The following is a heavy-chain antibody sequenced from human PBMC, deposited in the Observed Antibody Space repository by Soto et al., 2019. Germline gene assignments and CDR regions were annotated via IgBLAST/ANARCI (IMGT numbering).Heavy chain of an antibody. Sequence: GGSLRLSSAASGFTVSSNYMSWVRQAPGKGLEWVSVIYSGGSTYYADSVKGRFTISRDNSKNTLYLQMNSLRAEDTAVYYCARFGKDYYDSSVLDYWGQGTLVTVSS. CDR2: IYSGGST. J-gene: IGHJ4*02. V-gene: IGHV3-53*01. D-gene: IGHD3-22*01. CDR3: ARFGKDYYDSSVLDY. CDR1: GFTVSSNY.